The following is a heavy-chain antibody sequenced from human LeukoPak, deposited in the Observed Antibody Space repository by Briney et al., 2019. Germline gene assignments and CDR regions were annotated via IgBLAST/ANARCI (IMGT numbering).Heavy chain of an antibody. Sequence: GGSPRLSCAASGFTVSSNYMSWVRQAPGKGLEWVSVIYSGGSTYYADSVKGRFTISRDNSKSTLYIQMNSLRAEDTAVYYCARAKPKNMVRGLIMRRESRYYFDYWGQGTLVTVSS. CDR3: ARAKPKNMVRGLIMRRESRYYFDY. V-gene: IGHV3-53*01. D-gene: IGHD3-10*01. CDR1: GFTVSSNY. CDR2: IYSGGST. J-gene: IGHJ4*02.